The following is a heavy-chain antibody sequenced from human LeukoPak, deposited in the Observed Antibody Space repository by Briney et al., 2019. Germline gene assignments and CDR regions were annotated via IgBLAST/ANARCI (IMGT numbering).Heavy chain of an antibody. Sequence: SETLSLTCAVYGGSFSGYYWSLIRQPPGKGLEWIGEINHSGSTNYNPSLKSRVTISVDTSKNQFSLKLSSVTAADTAVYYCARGLMSLLWFGELLPPPYYFDYWGQGTLVTVSS. CDR2: INHSGST. D-gene: IGHD3-10*01. CDR1: GGSFSGYY. J-gene: IGHJ4*02. CDR3: ARGLMSLLWFGELLPPPYYFDY. V-gene: IGHV4-34*01.